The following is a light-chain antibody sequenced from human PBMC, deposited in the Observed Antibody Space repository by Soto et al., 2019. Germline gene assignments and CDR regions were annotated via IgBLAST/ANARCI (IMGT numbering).Light chain of an antibody. CDR2: ATS. Sequence: EIVLTQAPANLSLSPGERATLSCRSSQVVSTSYLAWYYQNPGQAPRLLIYATSRRATDIPDRFSGSGSGTDFTLTVSRLEPEDFAVFNCQQFGSSPYTFGQGTKLEIK. CDR1: QVVSTSY. V-gene: IGKV3-20*01. CDR3: QQFGSSPYT. J-gene: IGKJ2*01.